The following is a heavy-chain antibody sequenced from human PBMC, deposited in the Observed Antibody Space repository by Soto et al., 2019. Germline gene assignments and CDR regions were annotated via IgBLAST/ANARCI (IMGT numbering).Heavy chain of an antibody. CDR1: GASVSSKSAA. CDR2: TYYRSKWYN. J-gene: IGHJ6*01. D-gene: IGHD2-2*01. V-gene: IGHV6-1*01. CDR3: GTFLSTTSPDV. Sequence: SQTRSVTCAISGASVSSKSAAWNFIRQSPSRGLEWLGRTYYRSKWYNYYAVSVKSRITINPDTSKNQFSLHLNSVTPEDTAVYYCGTFLSTTSPDVWGEGTTVTVSS.